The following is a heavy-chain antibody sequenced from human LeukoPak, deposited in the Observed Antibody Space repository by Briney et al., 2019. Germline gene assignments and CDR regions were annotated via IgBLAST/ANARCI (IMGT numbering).Heavy chain of an antibody. CDR2: ISSNGGST. CDR3: ARETLRSLDY. Sequence: GGSLRLSCAASGFTFSSYAMHWVRQAPGKGLEYVSAISSNGGSTYYANSVKGRFTISRDNSKNTLSLQMNSLRAEDTAVYYCARETLRSLDYWGQGTLVTVSS. D-gene: IGHD3-3*01. J-gene: IGHJ4*02. CDR1: GFTFSSYA. V-gene: IGHV3-64*01.